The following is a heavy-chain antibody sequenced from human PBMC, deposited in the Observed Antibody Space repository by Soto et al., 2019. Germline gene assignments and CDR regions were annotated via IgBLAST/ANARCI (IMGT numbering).Heavy chain of an antibody. Sequence: QPGGSLRLSCAASGFTFSSYAMHWVRQAPGKGLEWVAVISYDGSNKYYADSVKGRFTISRDNSKNTLYLQMNSLRAEDTAVYYCAREGDSSGSNWFDPWGQGTLVTVSS. D-gene: IGHD3-22*01. CDR1: GFTFSSYA. V-gene: IGHV3-30-3*01. CDR3: AREGDSSGSNWFDP. CDR2: ISYDGSNK. J-gene: IGHJ5*02.